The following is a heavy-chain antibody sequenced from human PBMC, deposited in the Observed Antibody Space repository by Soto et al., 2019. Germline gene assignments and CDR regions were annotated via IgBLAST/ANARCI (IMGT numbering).Heavy chain of an antibody. Sequence: QVQLVQSGAEVKKPGSSVKVSCKASGGTFSSYTISWVRQAPGQGLEWMGRSIPILGIANYAQKFQGRVTITADKSTSTAYMELSTLRSEATAVYYSAREEYSSGSGALFDYWGPGTLVTVSS. D-gene: IGHD3-10*01. V-gene: IGHV1-69*08. J-gene: IGHJ4*02. CDR3: AREEYSSGSGALFDY. CDR2: SIPILGIA. CDR1: GGTFSSYT.